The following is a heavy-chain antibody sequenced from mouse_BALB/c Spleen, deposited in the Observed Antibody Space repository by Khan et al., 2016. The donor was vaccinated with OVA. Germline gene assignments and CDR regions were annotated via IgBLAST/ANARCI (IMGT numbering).Heavy chain of an antibody. Sequence: EVELVESGGGLVQPGGSRKLSCAASGFTFSDYGMAWVRQAPGKGPAWVAFISSLAYSIYYAYTVTGRFTISRENAKNTLYLEMSSLGSEDTAMYYCARSWAMDYWGQGTSVTVSS. J-gene: IGHJ4*01. CDR2: ISSLAYSI. CDR1: GFTFSDYG. V-gene: IGHV5-15*02. CDR3: ARSWAMDY.